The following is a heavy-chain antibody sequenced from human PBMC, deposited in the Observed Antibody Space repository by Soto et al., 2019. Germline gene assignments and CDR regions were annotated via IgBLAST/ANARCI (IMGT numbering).Heavy chain of an antibody. D-gene: IGHD2-2*01. CDR1: GGAISTYY. Sequence: SETLSLTCTVSGGAISTYYWTWIRQPAGKGLEWIGRIYSSGSTKYNPSLQSRVTMSLDTSNNQFSLRLTSVTAADTAVYCCARGQRISDGLDPWGKRTLVTVCS. CDR2: IYSSGST. V-gene: IGHV4-4*07. CDR3: ARGQRISDGLDP. J-gene: IGHJ5*02.